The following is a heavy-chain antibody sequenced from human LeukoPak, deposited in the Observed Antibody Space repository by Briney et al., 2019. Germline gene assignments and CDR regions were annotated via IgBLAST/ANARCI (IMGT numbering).Heavy chain of an antibody. CDR2: IYTSGST. CDR3: ARKDRYYYYMDV. V-gene: IGHV4-4*07. J-gene: IGHJ6*03. CDR1: GFTFSSYS. Sequence: PGGSLRLSCAASGFTFSSYSMNWVRQAPGKGLEWIGRIYTSGSTNYNPSLKSRVTMSVDTSKNQFSLKLSSVTAADTAVYYCARKDRYYYYMDVWGKGTTVTVSS.